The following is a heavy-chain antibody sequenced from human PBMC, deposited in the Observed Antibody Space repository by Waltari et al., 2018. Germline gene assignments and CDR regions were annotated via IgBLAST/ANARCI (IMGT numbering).Heavy chain of an antibody. J-gene: IGHJ4*02. CDR2: IYYSGST. CDR3: ARFVGIAAAGIDY. Sequence: QVQLQESGPGLVKPSETLSLTCTVSGGSISSHYWSWIRQPPGKGLEWIGYIYYSGSTNYNPALKSRVTISVDTSKNQFSLKLSSVTAADTAVYYCARFVGIAAAGIDYWGQGTLVTVSS. V-gene: IGHV4-59*11. D-gene: IGHD6-13*01. CDR1: GGSISSHY.